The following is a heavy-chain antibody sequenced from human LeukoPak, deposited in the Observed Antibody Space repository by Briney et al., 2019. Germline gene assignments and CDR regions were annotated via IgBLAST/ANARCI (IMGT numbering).Heavy chain of an antibody. Sequence: GGSLRLSCAASGFTFSTYSMNWVRQAPGKGLEWVSYISSGSSSISYADSVKGRFTISRDNAKNSLYLQMNSLRAEDTAVYYCARDMVRGVTNNWFDPWGQGTLVTVSS. V-gene: IGHV3-48*01. CDR1: GFTFSTYS. D-gene: IGHD3-10*01. CDR2: ISSGSSSI. CDR3: ARDMVRGVTNNWFDP. J-gene: IGHJ5*02.